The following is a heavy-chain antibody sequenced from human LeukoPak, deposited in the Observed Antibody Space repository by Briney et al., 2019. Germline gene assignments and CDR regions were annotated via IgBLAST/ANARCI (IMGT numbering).Heavy chain of an antibody. Sequence: RARGSLRLSCAASGFMFDDYGMSWVRQAPGKGLEWVSGINWNGGRTGYADSVKGRFTISRDNAKNSVYLQMNSLRAEDTALYYCARDYDYGDFPGYWGQGTLVTVCS. J-gene: IGHJ4*02. CDR1: GFMFDDYG. CDR3: ARDYDYGDFPGY. V-gene: IGHV3-20*04. D-gene: IGHD4-17*01. CDR2: INWNGGRT.